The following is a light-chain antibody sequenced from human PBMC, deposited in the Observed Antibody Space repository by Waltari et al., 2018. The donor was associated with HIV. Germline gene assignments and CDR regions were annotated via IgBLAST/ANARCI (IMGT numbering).Light chain of an antibody. J-gene: IGLJ3*02. CDR3: CSYAGITTWV. V-gene: IGLV2-23*02. Sequence: QSALTRPASVSGSPGQSITISCTGTSNDLGRYDLVSWYQHQPGRAPKLIIYDVTKWPSGVSHRFSGSKSGATASLTISGLQAEDEADYYCCSYAGITTWVFGGGTKVTVL. CDR1: SNDLGRYDL. CDR2: DVT.